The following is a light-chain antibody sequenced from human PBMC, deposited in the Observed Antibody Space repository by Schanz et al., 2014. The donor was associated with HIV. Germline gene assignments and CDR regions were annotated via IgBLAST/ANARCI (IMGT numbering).Light chain of an antibody. CDR2: SNN. CDR1: SSNIGSNS. J-gene: IGLJ2*01. Sequence: QSVLTQPPSASGTPGQRVTIPCSGSSSNIGSNSVNWYQQLPGTAPTLLIYSNNQRPSGVPDRFSGSKSGTSASLAISGLQSEDEADYYCAAWDDSLNGVIFGGGTKVTVL. CDR3: AAWDDSLNGVI. V-gene: IGLV1-44*01.